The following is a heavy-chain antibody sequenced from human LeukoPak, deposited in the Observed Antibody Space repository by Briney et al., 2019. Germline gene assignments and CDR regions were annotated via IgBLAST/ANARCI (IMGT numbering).Heavy chain of an antibody. CDR1: GYTFTGYY. CDR2: INPNSGGT. Sequence: EASVKVSCRASGYTFTGYYMHWVRQAPGQGLEWMGWINPNSGGTNYAQKFQGRVTMTRDTSISTAYMELSRLRSDDTAVYYCARDKGGGSPGGDYWGQGTLVTVSS. D-gene: IGHD2-15*01. V-gene: IGHV1-2*02. CDR3: ARDKGGGSPGGDY. J-gene: IGHJ4*02.